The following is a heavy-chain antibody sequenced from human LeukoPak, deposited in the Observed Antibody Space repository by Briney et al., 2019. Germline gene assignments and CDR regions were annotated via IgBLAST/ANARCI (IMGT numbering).Heavy chain of an antibody. Sequence: GGSLRLSCAASGFTFSSYAMSWVRQAPGKGLEWVAFMWFDGRNEYYVDSVKGRFTISRDNSKNTLYLQMSSLRVEDTAVYYCVKDPRYYYDSSGFRERFDHWGQGTLVTVSS. V-gene: IGHV3-30*02. CDR2: MWFDGRNE. CDR1: GFTFSSYA. CDR3: VKDPRYYYDSSGFRERFDH. D-gene: IGHD3-22*01. J-gene: IGHJ4*02.